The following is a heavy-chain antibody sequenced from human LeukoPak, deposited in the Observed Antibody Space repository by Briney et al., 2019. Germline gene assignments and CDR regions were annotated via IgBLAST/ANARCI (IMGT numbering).Heavy chain of an antibody. CDR1: GFTFSSYS. CDR2: ISSSSSYI. Sequence: PGGSLRLSCAASGFTFSSYSMNWVRQAPGKGLEWVSSISSSSSYIYYADSVKGRFTMSRDNSKNTLYLQMNSLRAEDTAVYYCAKNGDSERWLQPKFVTHWGQGTLVTVSS. D-gene: IGHD5-24*01. CDR3: AKNGDSERWLQPKFVTH. J-gene: IGHJ4*02. V-gene: IGHV3-21*01.